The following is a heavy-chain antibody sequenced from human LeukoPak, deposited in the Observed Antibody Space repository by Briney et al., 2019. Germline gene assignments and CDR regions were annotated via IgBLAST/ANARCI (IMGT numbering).Heavy chain of an antibody. CDR3: AKLWGGTEHWAFDY. V-gene: IGHV3-11*01. Sequence: GGSLRLSCAASGFSFRLYWMSWIRQAPGKGLEWVSYISSSGSTIYYADSVKGRFTISRDNAKNSLYLQMNSLRAEDTAVYYCAKLWGGTEHWAFDYWGQGTLVTVSS. CDR2: ISSSGSTI. CDR1: GFSFRLYW. D-gene: IGHD1-26*01. J-gene: IGHJ4*02.